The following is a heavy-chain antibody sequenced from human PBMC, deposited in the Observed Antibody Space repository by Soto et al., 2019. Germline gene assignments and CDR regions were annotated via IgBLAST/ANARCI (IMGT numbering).Heavy chain of an antibody. CDR1: GCRFNTSY. Sequence: GFLGVICEASGCRFNTSYALWVRQAPGQGVEWVSDISSSFLSMNYADFVNGRFNLSRDNSRNSVFLQMSRLTEEETAVYYGARLSATCWHVNSRDYFDHWGQGALVTVSS. CDR3: ARLSATCWHVNSRDYFDH. CDR2: ISSSFLSM. V-gene: IGHV3-11*01. D-gene: IGHD2-15*01. J-gene: IGHJ4*01.